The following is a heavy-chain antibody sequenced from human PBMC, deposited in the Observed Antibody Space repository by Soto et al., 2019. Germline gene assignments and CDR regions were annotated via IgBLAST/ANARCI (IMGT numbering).Heavy chain of an antibody. CDR1: GGSISSYY. CDR3: ASHGYESSGHYLYYFDY. J-gene: IGHJ4*02. V-gene: IGHV4-59*08. Sequence: QVQLQESGPGLVKPSETLSLTCTVSGGSISSYYWSWIRQPPGKGLEWIGYIYYSGSTNYNPSLKSRVTISVDTSKNQFSLNLSSVTAAATAVYYCASHGYESSGHYLYYFDYWGQGTLVTGSS. CDR2: IYYSGST. D-gene: IGHD3-22*01.